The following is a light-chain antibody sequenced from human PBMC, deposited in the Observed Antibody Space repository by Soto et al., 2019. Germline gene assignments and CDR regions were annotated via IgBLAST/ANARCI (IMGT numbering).Light chain of an antibody. V-gene: IGLV1-44*01. J-gene: IGLJ2*01. Sequence: QSVLTQPPSASGIPGQRVTISCSGSSSNIGRNTVNWYQQVPGTAPKLLIYSNNQRPSGVPDRFSGSKSGTSASLAISGLQSEDEADYYCAAWDDSLSGGVFGGGTKLTVL. CDR3: AAWDDSLSGGV. CDR1: SSNIGRNT. CDR2: SNN.